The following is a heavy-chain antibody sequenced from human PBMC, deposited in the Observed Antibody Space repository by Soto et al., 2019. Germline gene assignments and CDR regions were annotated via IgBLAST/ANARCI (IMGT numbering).Heavy chain of an antibody. CDR2: IRGSGGST. D-gene: IGHD3-16*01. J-gene: IGHJ5*02. Sequence: VQLLESGGGVVQPGGSLRLSCAASGFTFSSYAMSWVRQAPGKGLEWVSGIRGSGGSTYYEDPVKGRFTISRENSKNPLYLKMNGLRAEDTAVYYCGEQREDEWAGMGDNYNWFDPSGQGTLVTVFS. CDR1: GFTFSSYA. V-gene: IGHV3-23*01. CDR3: GEQREDEWAGMGDNYNWFDP.